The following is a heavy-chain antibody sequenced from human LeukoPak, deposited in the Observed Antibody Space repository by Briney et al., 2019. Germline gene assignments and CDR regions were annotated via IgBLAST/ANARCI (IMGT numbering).Heavy chain of an antibody. D-gene: IGHD1-26*01. CDR3: ARDMAGGSYR. Sequence: LTCTXXGGSISSGSXYWSWIRQPGGKGLEWIGRIYTSGSTNYNPSLKSRVTISVDTSKNQFSLKLSSVTAADTAVYYCARDMAGGSYRWGQGTLVTVSS. V-gene: IGHV4-61*02. J-gene: IGHJ4*02. CDR1: GGSISSGSXY. CDR2: IYTSGST.